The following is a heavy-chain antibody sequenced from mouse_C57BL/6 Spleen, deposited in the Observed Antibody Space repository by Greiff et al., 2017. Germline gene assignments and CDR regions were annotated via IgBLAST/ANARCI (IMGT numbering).Heavy chain of an antibody. CDR3: TRDRPYDGYYAWFAY. CDR2: ISSGGDYI. J-gene: IGHJ3*01. V-gene: IGHV5-9-1*02. D-gene: IGHD2-3*01. Sequence: DVHLVESGEGLVKPGGSLKLSCAASGFTFSSYAMSWVRQTPEKRLEWVAYISSGGDYIYYADTVKGRFTISRDNARNTLYLQMSSLKSEDTAMYYCTRDRPYDGYYAWFAYWGQGTLVTVSA. CDR1: GFTFSSYA.